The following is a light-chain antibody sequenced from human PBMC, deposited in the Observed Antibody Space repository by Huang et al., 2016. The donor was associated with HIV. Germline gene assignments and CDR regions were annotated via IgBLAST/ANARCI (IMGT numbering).Light chain of an antibody. J-gene: IGKJ1*01. CDR1: QNIRNY. CDR3: QESYSTPWT. Sequence: DIQMTQSPSSQSASVGDRVTITCRASQNIRNYLNWYQQKPGKAPNLRIYAASTLQSGVPSRFIGSGSGTDFTLTISSLQPEDFANYYGQESYSTPWTFGQGTKVEI. CDR2: AAS. V-gene: IGKV1-39*01.